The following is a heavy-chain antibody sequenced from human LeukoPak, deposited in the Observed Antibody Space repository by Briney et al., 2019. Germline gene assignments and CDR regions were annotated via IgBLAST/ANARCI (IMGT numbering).Heavy chain of an antibody. CDR1: GFTFSTYW. CDR3: ARDEGFLSGSDY. V-gene: IGHV3-7*01. D-gene: IGHD3-3*01. J-gene: IGHJ4*02. CDR2: IGEDESEK. Sequence: PGGSLRLSCAASGFTFSTYWMTWVRQASGKGLEWVANIGEDESEKYYVDSVKGRFTISRDNAKNSLYLQMNSLRAEDTAVYYCARDEGFLSGSDYWGQGTLVTVSS.